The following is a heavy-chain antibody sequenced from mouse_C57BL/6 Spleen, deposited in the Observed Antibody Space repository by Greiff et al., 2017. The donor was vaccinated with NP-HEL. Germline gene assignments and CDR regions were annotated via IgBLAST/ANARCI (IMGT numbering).Heavy chain of an antibody. V-gene: IGHV1-55*01. CDR3: ARLDWDGLYFDY. J-gene: IGHJ2*01. Sequence: QVQLKQSGAELVKPGASVKMSCKASGYTFTSYWITWVKQRPGQGLEWIGDIYPGSGSTNYNEKFKSKATLTVDTSSSTAYMQLSSLTSEDSAVYYCARLDWDGLYFDYWGQGTTLTVSS. CDR1: GYTFTSYW. CDR2: IYPGSGST. D-gene: IGHD4-1*01.